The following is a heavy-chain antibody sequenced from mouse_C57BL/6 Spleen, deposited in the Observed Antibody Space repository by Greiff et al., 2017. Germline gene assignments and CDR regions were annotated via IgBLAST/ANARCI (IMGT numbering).Heavy chain of an antibody. J-gene: IGHJ2*01. CDR1: GYTFTSYW. V-gene: IGHV1-61*01. D-gene: IGHD2-5*01. Sequence: QVQLQQPGAELVRPGSSVKLSCKASGYTFTSYWMDWVKQRPGQGLEWIGNIYPSDSETPYNQKFKDKATLTVDKSSSTAYMQLSSLTSEDSAVYYCATRPYSNFDYWGQGTTLTVSS. CDR3: ATRPYSNFDY. CDR2: IYPSDSET.